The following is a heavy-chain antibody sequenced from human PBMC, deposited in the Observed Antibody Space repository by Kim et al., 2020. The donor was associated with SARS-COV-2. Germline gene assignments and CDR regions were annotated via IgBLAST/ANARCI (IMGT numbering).Heavy chain of an antibody. CDR1: GFIFHTYG. Sequence: GGSLRLSCAASGFIFHTYGMHWVRQAPGKGLEWVAIVWHDGSNKYYADSVKGRFTTSRDNSRNRVDLQLNTLRAEDTAVYYCARGGEQLASWGQGTPVTV. CDR2: VWHDGSNK. CDR3: ARGGEQLAS. J-gene: IGHJ4*02. D-gene: IGHD6-6*01. V-gene: IGHV3-33*01.